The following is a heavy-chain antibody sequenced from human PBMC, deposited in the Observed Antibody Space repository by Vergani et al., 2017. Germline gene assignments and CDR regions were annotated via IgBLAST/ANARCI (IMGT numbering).Heavy chain of an antibody. CDR2: IYSTGST. V-gene: IGHV4-31*03. Sequence: QVQLQESGPGLVKPSQTLSLTCSVSGDSISSGVYYWNWIRQHPGKGLEWIGYIYSTGSTHHNPSLRRRINMSVDTSKNQFSRKLNSVTAADTAMYYCASMGGYDEGDALRIGYFDSWGPGILVTVSS. D-gene: IGHD3-16*01. CDR1: GDSISSGVYY. J-gene: IGHJ4*02. CDR3: ASMGGYDEGDALRIGYFDS.